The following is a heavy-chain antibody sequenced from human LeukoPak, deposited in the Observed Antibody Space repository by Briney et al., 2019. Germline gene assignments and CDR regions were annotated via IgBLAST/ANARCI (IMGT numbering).Heavy chain of an antibody. J-gene: IGHJ4*02. Sequence: SETLSLTCTVSGGSISSYYWSWIRQPAGKGLEWIGRIYTSGSTNYNPSLKSRVTMFVEKSKNQFLLKLSSVTAAGTAVYYCARRKAAAGDLFDYWVQGSMVSVSS. CDR3: ARRKAAAGDLFDY. CDR1: GGSISSYY. V-gene: IGHV4-4*07. CDR2: IYTSGST. D-gene: IGHD6-13*01.